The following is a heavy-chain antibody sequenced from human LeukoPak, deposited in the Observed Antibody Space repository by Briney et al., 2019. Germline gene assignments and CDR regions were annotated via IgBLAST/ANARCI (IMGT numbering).Heavy chain of an antibody. D-gene: IGHD6-6*01. CDR3: ARGAPEYSSSTHFQH. Sequence: ASVKVSCKASAGTFSSYAFSWVRQAPGQGLEWMGGIIPIFGTANYAQKFQGRVTITTDESTSTAYMELSSLRSEDTAVYYCARGAPEYSSSTHFQHWGQGTLVTVSS. J-gene: IGHJ1*01. V-gene: IGHV1-69*05. CDR2: IIPIFGTA. CDR1: AGTFSSYA.